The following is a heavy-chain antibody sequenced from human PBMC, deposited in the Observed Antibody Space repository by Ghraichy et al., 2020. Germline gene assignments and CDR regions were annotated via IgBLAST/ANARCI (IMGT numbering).Heavy chain of an antibody. D-gene: IGHD2-21*02. CDR3: ARDATAMVWKYAMDV. CDR1: GYIFTSYG. J-gene: IGHJ6*02. Sequence: ASVKVSCKASGYIFTSYGISWVRQAPGQGLEWMGWISANNGNTNYVQKFQGRVTMTTDTPTTTAYMELRSLRSDDTAVYYCARDATAMVWKYAMDVWGQGTTVTVPS. CDR2: ISANNGNT. V-gene: IGHV1-18*01.